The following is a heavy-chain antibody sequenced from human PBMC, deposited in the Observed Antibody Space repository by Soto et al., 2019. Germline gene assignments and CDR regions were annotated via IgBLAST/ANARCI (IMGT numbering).Heavy chain of an antibody. CDR1: GXTFSSYA. V-gene: IGHV3-23*01. D-gene: IGHD4-17*01. CDR2: ISGSGGST. CDR3: AKDQPYGDYGLGIY. Sequence: GSLRLSCAASGXTFSSYAMSWVRQAPGKGLEWVSAISGSGGSTYYADSVKGRFTISRDNSKNTLYLQMNSLRAEDTAVYYCAKDQPYGDYGLGIYWGQGTLVTVSS. J-gene: IGHJ4*02.